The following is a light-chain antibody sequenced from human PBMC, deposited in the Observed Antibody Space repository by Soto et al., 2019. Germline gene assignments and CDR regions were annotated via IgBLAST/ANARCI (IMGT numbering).Light chain of an antibody. CDR1: QSVSSSY. J-gene: IGKJ1*01. V-gene: IGKV3-20*01. CDR3: QHTTT. CDR2: GAS. Sequence: EIVLTQSPGTLSLSPGERATLSCRASQSVSSSYLAWYQQKPGQAPRLLIYGASSRATGIPDRFSGSGSGTDFTLTISTLEPEDFAVYYCQHTTTFGQGTKVEIK.